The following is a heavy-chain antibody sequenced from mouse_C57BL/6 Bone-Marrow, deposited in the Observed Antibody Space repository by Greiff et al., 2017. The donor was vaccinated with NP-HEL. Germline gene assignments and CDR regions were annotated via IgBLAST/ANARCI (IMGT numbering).Heavy chain of an antibody. CDR3: ARGGLTWFAY. CDR1: GYTFTDYY. CDR2: INPYNGGT. D-gene: IGHD3-3*01. V-gene: IGHV1-19*01. J-gene: IGHJ3*01. Sequence: EVQLQQSGPVLVKPGASVKMSCKASGYTFTDYYMNWVKQSHGKSLEWIGVINPYNGGTSYNQKFKGKATLTVDKSSSTAYMELNSLTSEDAAVYYCARGGLTWFAYWGQGTLVTVSA.